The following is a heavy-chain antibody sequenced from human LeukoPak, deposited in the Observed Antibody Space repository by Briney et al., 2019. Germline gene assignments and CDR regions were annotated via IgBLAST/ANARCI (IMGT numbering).Heavy chain of an antibody. CDR1: GFTFSSYA. Sequence: PGGSLRLSGVASGFTFSSYAMSWVRETPARGLEWVSSLRGNGDAFYADSVKGRFTLSRDESRNTVYLQLNKLRVEDTAIYYCAKASWVSTADAVLWGQGTVVTVSS. CDR3: AKASWVSTADAVL. J-gene: IGHJ4*02. CDR2: LRGNGDA. V-gene: IGHV3-23*01. D-gene: IGHD3-16*01.